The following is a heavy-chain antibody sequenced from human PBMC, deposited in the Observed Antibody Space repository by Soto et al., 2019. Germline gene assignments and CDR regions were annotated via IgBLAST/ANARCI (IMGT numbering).Heavy chain of an antibody. CDR2: ISRSSSYI. CDR1: GFTFSSYS. D-gene: IGHD3-10*01. Sequence: EVQLVESGGGLVKPGGSLRLSCAASGFTFSSYSMNWVRQAPGKGLEWVSSISRSSSYIYYADSVKGRFTISRDNAKNSLYLQMNSLRAEDTAVYYCARDLVTMRITMVRGVFDYWGQGTLVTVSS. CDR3: ARDLVTMRITMVRGVFDY. J-gene: IGHJ4*02. V-gene: IGHV3-21*01.